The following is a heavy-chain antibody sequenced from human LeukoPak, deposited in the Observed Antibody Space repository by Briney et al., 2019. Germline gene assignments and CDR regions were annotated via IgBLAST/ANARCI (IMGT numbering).Heavy chain of an antibody. D-gene: IGHD5-12*01. CDR3: ARRMSGSGYDW. J-gene: IGHJ4*02. CDR2: IIPILGIA. CDR1: GGTFSSYA. Sequence: EASVKVSCKASGGTFSSYAISWVRQAPGQGLEWMGRIIPILGIANYAQKFQGRVTITADKSTSTAYMELSSLRSEDTAVYYCARRMSGSGYDWWGQGTLVTVSS. V-gene: IGHV1-69*04.